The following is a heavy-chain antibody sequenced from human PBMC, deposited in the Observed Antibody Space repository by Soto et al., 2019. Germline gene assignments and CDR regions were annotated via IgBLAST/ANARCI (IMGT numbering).Heavy chain of an antibody. CDR2: IRSKANSYAT. CDR1: GFTFSGSA. CDR3: TTSYSGYSYGYNY. V-gene: IGHV3-73*01. D-gene: IGHD5-18*01. J-gene: IGHJ4*02. Sequence: GGSLRLSCAASGFTFSGSAMHWVRQASGKGLEWVGRIRSKANSYATAYAASVKGRFTISRDDSKNTAYLQMNSLKTEDTAVYYCTTSYSGYSYGYNYWGQGTLVTVSS.